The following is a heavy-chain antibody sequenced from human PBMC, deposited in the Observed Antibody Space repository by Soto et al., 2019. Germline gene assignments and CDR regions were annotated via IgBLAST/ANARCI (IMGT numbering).Heavy chain of an antibody. Sequence: ASVKVSCKASGYIFTDYYMHWVRQAPGQELGWMGRINPNSGGTNYAQKFQGRVTMTKDTSTSTAYTELSSLRSEDTATYYCATEASSDRIFDYWGQGTLVTVSS. J-gene: IGHJ4*02. CDR3: ATEASSDRIFDY. CDR1: GYIFTDYY. D-gene: IGHD6-6*01. V-gene: IGHV1-2*06. CDR2: INPNSGGT.